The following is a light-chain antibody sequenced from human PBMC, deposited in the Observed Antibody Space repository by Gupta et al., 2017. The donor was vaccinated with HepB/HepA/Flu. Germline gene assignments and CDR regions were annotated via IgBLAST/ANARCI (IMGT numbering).Light chain of an antibody. J-gene: IGKJ4*01. CDR2: GTS. CDR1: QSVSSSY. CDR3: QQYGSSPLT. V-gene: IGKV3-20*01. Sequence: EIVLTQSPGTLSLSPGERATLSCRASQSVSSSYLAWYQLKPGQAPRLLIYGTSSRATGIPDRFSGSGSGTDFTLSISRLEPEDFAVYYCQQYGSSPLTFGGGTKVEIK.